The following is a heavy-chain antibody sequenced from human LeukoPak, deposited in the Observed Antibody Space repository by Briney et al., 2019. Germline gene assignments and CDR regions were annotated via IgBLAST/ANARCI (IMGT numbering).Heavy chain of an antibody. CDR1: GFTFSSYA. D-gene: IGHD6-25*01. J-gene: IGHJ4*02. Sequence: GRSLRLSCAASGFTFSSYAMHWVRQAPGKGLEWVAVISYDGSNKNYADSVKGRFTISGDNSKNTLYLQMNSLRAEDTAVYYCARSHGSVIDYWGQGTLVTVSS. V-gene: IGHV3-30*04. CDR2: ISYDGSNK. CDR3: ARSHGSVIDY.